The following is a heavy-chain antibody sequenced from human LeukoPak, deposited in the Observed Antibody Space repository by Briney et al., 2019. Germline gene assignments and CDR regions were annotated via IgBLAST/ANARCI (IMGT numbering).Heavy chain of an antibody. CDR2: IYSGGST. J-gene: IGHJ4*02. V-gene: IGHV3-66*02. CDR3: ARALRFLDYDY. Sequence: GGSLRLSCAASGFTVSSNYMSWVRQAPGKGLEWVSVIYSGGSTYYADSVKGRFTISRDNSKNTLYLQMNSLRAEDTAVYYYARALRFLDYDYWGQGTLVTVSS. D-gene: IGHD3-3*01. CDR1: GFTVSSNY.